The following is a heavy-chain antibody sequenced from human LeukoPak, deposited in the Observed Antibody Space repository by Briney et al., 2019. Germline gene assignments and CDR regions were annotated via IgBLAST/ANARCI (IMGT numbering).Heavy chain of an antibody. Sequence: ASVRVSCKASGYTFTSYGISWVRQAPGQGLEWMGWISAYNGNTNYAQKLQGRVTMTTDTSTSTAYMELRSLRSDDTAVYYCARDVWSGYYQYYYYYGMDVWGQGTTVTVSS. J-gene: IGHJ6*02. CDR3: ARDVWSGYYQYYYYYGMDV. V-gene: IGHV1-18*01. CDR1: GYTFTSYG. D-gene: IGHD3-3*01. CDR2: ISAYNGNT.